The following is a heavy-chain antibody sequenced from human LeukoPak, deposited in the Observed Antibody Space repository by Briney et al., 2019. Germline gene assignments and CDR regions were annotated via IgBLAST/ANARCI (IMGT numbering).Heavy chain of an antibody. V-gene: IGHV3-7*01. CDR3: ARDSPFGCN. D-gene: IGHD2-15*01. J-gene: IGHJ4*02. CDR2: LKQDGSDK. Sequence: GGSLRLSCAASGFTFSSYWMSWVRQAPGKGLEWVANLKQDGSDKNYVDSVKGRFTISRDNAKNSLYLQMNNLRAEYTAVYYCARDSPFGCNWGQGTLVTVSS. CDR1: GFTFSSYW.